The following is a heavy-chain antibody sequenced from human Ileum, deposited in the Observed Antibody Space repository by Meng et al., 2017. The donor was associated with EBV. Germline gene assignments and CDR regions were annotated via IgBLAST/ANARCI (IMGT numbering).Heavy chain of an antibody. CDR1: GFVFSDYT. V-gene: IGHV3-21*01. Sequence: EVHLVASGGGLVNLGGSLRLSCAASGFVFSDYTMNWVRQAPGKGLEWVSSISSRSNYIHYADSVRGRFTISRDNGENALFLQMDSLRDEDTAVYYCAKDEAIGFWGQGTLVTVSS. CDR2: ISSRSNYI. CDR3: AKDEAIGF. J-gene: IGHJ4*02.